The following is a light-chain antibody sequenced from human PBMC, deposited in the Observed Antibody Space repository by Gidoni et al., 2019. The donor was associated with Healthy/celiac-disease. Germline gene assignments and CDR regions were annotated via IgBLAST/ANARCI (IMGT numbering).Light chain of an antibody. CDR3: QQYGSPPFT. CDR1: QSVSSSY. V-gene: IGKV3-20*01. J-gene: IGKJ3*01. CDR2: GAS. Sequence: EIVLTQSPGTLSLSPGERATLSCRASQSVSSSYLAWYQQKPGQAPRLLIYGASSRATGIPVRFSGSGSETDFTLTIRGLEPEDFAVYYCQQYGSPPFTFGPGTKVDIK.